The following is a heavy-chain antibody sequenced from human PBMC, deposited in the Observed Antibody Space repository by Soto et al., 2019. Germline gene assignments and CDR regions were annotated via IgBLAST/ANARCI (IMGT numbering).Heavy chain of an antibody. CDR2: ISGSGGST. D-gene: IGHD6-6*01. Sequence: EVQLLESGGGLVQPGGSLRLSCAASGFTFSSYAMSWVRQAPGKGLEWVSAISGSGGSTYYADSVKGRFTISRDNSKNTLYLQMNSLRAEDTAVYYCAKPASIAARPFGYYYYMDVWGKGTTVTVSS. V-gene: IGHV3-23*01. CDR1: GFTFSSYA. CDR3: AKPASIAARPFGYYYYMDV. J-gene: IGHJ6*03.